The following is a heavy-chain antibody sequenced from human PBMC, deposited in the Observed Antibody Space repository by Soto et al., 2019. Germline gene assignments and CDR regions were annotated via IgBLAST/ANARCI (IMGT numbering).Heavy chain of an antibody. D-gene: IGHD2-2*01. CDR2: ISSDGSST. J-gene: IGHJ5*02. CDR1: GFTFSNYW. V-gene: IGHV3-74*01. CDR3: AREYCSSTSCLNWFDP. Sequence: PGGSLRLSCVASGFTFSNYWMYWVRQAPGKGLEWVSRISSDGSSTKNADFVKGRFTISRDNAKNTLYLQMNSLSVEDMAVYYCAREYCSSTSCLNWFDPWGQGTLVTVSS.